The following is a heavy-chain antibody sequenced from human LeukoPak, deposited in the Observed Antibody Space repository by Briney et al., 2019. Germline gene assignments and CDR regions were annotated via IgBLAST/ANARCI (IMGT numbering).Heavy chain of an antibody. J-gene: IGHJ3*02. D-gene: IGHD4-17*01. Sequence: PGGSLRLSCAASGFTFSDYYMSWIRQAPGKGLEWVSYISATGSTIYYADSVKGRFTISRDNSKNTLYLQMNSLRAEDTAVYYCAKGRDYGDTKDAFDIWGQGTMVTVSS. CDR1: GFTFSDYY. CDR2: ISATGSTI. V-gene: IGHV3-11*01. CDR3: AKGRDYGDTKDAFDI.